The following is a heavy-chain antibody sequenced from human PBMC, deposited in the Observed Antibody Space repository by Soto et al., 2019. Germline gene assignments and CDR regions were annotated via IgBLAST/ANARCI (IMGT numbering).Heavy chain of an antibody. CDR2: IYDGGTT. Sequence: EVQLVESGGGLIQPGGSLRLSCVASGFTVSSKYMTWVRQAPGKGLEWVSVIYDGGTTYYADSVKGRFTISRDNSKNTLYLQMNNLRAEDSAVYYCARDIHDYGDYGYWGQGTLVTVSS. CDR1: GFTVSSKY. CDR3: ARDIHDYGDYGY. V-gene: IGHV3-53*01. J-gene: IGHJ4*02. D-gene: IGHD4-17*01.